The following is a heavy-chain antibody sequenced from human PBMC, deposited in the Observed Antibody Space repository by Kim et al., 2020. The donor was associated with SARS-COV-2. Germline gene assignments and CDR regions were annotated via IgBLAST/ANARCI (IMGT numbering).Heavy chain of an antibody. D-gene: IGHD3-10*01. CDR3: ARGLWFGEFFPDAFDI. CDR1: GFTFSSYA. Sequence: GGSLRLSCAASGFTFSSYAMHWVRQAPGKGLEYVSAISSNGGSTYYANSVKGRFTISRDNSKNTLYLQMGSLRAEDMAVYYCARGLWFGEFFPDAFDIWGQGTMVTVSS. J-gene: IGHJ3*02. V-gene: IGHV3-64*01. CDR2: ISSNGGST.